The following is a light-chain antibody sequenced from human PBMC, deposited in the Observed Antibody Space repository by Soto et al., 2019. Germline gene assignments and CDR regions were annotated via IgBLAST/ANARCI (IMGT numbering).Light chain of an antibody. CDR3: SSYGGSTYV. J-gene: IGLJ1*01. V-gene: IGLV2-8*01. CDR1: SNDFGGYNY. Sequence: QSALTQPPSASGSPGQSVTISCTGTSNDFGGYNYVSWYQQHPGKAPKIIIFDVSERPSGVTDRFSGSKSGSTASLTVSGLQEEDDADYYCSSYGGSTYVFGTGTKVTVL. CDR2: DVS.